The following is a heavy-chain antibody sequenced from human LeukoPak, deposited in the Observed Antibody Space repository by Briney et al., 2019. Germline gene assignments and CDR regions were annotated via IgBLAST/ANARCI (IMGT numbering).Heavy chain of an antibody. CDR1: GFTFSEYY. Sequence: PGGSLRLSCAASGFTFSEYYMSWIRQAPGKGLEGVSYISSSGSTIYYADSVKGRFTISRDNATNSLYLQMNSLRAEDTAVYYCAREAIVVVPAAIHRYYYYYMDVWGKGTTVTASS. J-gene: IGHJ6*03. CDR2: ISSSGSTI. V-gene: IGHV3-11*01. D-gene: IGHD2-2*02. CDR3: AREAIVVVPAAIHRYYYYYMDV.